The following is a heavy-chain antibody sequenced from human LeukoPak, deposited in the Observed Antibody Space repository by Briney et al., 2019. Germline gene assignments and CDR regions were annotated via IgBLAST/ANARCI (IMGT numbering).Heavy chain of an antibody. D-gene: IGHD3-10*01. CDR1: GFTFSSYE. CDR2: ISSSGSTI. CDR3: EGYYGSGSYYNRDY. V-gene: IGHV3-48*03. Sequence: PGGSLRLSCAASGFTFSSYEMNWVRQAPGKGLEWVSYISSSGSTIYYADSVKGRFTISRDNSKNTLYLQMNSLRAEDTAVYYCEGYYGSGSYYNRDYWGQGTLVTVSS. J-gene: IGHJ4*02.